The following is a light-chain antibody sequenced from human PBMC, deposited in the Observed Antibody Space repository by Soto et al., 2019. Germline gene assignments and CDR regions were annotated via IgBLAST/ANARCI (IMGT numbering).Light chain of an antibody. V-gene: IGKV1-5*01. Sequence: DIQMTQSPSTLSASVGDRVTITCRASQTISTFLAWYQQKPGKAPELLIYDASTLESGVPSRFSGSGSGTEFSLTISSLQPDDFATFYCQQYSSFSRTFGQGTKVDI. J-gene: IGKJ1*01. CDR1: QTISTF. CDR2: DAS. CDR3: QQYSSFSRT.